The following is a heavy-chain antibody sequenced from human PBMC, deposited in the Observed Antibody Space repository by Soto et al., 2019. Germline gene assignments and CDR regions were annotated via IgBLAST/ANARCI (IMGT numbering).Heavy chain of an antibody. V-gene: IGHV3-30*18. CDR2: IPYDGSKK. CDR3: AKHREMGYSSGWYHFDY. J-gene: IGHJ4*02. CDR1: GFTFSSYG. D-gene: IGHD6-19*01. Sequence: QVQLVESGGGVVQPGRSLRLSCAASGFTFSSYGMHWVRQAPGKGLEWVAVIPYDGSKKYYADSVKGRFTISRDNSKNTLYLQMNSLRAEDTAVYYCAKHREMGYSSGWYHFDYWGQGTLVTVSS.